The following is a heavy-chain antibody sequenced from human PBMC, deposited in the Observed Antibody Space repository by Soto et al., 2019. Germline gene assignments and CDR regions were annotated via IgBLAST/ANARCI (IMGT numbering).Heavy chain of an antibody. D-gene: IGHD3-22*01. CDR1: GFTFSSYG. CDR3: ARGQFDDSSRGFDY. V-gene: IGHV3-33*01. Sequence: QVQLVESGGGVVQPGRSLRLSCAASGFTFSSYGMHWVRQAPGKGLEWVAVIWYDGSNKYYADSVKGRFTISRDKSKNTLYLQMNSLRAEDTAVYYCARGQFDDSSRGFDYWGQGTLVTVSS. CDR2: IWYDGSNK. J-gene: IGHJ4*02.